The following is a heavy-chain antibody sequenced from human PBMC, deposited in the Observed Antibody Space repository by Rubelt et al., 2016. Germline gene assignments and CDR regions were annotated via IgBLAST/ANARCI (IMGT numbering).Heavy chain of an antibody. D-gene: IGHD3-22*01. J-gene: IGHJ6*02. Sequence: QVTLRESGPALVKPTQTLTLTCTFSGFSLSTSGMCVSWIRQPPGKALEWLARIDWDDDKYYSTSLKTMLTISKDTPKNQVVLTMTNMDPVDTATYYCARILLPDYYDSSGGMDVWGQGTTVTVSS. V-gene: IGHV2-70*15. CDR3: ARILLPDYYDSSGGMDV. CDR1: GFSLSTSGMC. CDR2: IDWDDDK.